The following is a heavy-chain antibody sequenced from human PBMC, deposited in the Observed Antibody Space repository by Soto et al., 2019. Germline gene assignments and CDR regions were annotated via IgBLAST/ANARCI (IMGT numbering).Heavy chain of an antibody. CDR1: EDIFGSSG. CDR2: IIPVLGTT. Sequence: QAHGGQSGPEVAKPGSAVTVSCTASEDIFGSSGFSGVLQAPGLGLEWLGGIIPVLGTTEYAEKFRGRVTIYADDDKRTVYMELDSLTSDDTAVDYCAKGDTGEAATNGHIDLWGQGTLVTVSS. V-gene: IGHV1-69*01. D-gene: IGHD5-12*01. CDR3: AKGDTGEAATNGHIDL. J-gene: IGHJ4*02.